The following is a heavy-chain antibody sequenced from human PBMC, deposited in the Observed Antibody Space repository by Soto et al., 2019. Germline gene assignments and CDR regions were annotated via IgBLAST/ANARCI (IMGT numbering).Heavy chain of an antibody. CDR3: ATVWDSHYYYYYGMDV. V-gene: IGHV3-23*01. CDR2: ISGSGCST. D-gene: IGHD1-26*01. Sequence: LRLSCAASGFTFSSYAMSWVRQAPGKGLEWVSAISGSGCSTYYADSVKGRFTISRDNSKNTLYLQMNSLRAEDTAVYYCATVWDSHYYYYYGMDVWGQGTTVTVSS. J-gene: IGHJ6*02. CDR1: GFTFSSYA.